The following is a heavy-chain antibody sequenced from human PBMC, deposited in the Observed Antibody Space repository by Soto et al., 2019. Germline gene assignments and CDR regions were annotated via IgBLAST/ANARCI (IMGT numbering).Heavy chain of an antibody. CDR1: GGSFSGYF. CDR2: ISLSGTT. J-gene: IGHJ6*03. V-gene: IGHV4-34*01. D-gene: IGHD2-21*01. Sequence: QVLLQQWGAGLLQSSETLSLTCAVYGGSFSGYFWSWIRQPPGVGLDWIGEISLSGTTSYSPSLKSRITISVDTSKRQFYLELSSLTAADTAAYYCARRIPGSVYSYYYMDVWGKGTTVTVSS. CDR3: ARRIPGSVYSYYYMDV.